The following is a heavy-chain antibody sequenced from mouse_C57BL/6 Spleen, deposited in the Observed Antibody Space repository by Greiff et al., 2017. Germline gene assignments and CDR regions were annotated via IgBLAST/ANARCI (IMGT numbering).Heavy chain of an antibody. V-gene: IGHV1-9*01. J-gene: IGHJ1*03. Sequence: VQLQQSGAELMKPGASVKLSCKATGYTFTGYWIEWVKQRPGHGLEWIGEILPGSGSTNYNAKFKGKATFTADTSSNTAYMQLSSLTTEDSAIYYCARGKFWYFDVWGTGTTVTVSS. CDR1: GYTFTGYW. CDR3: ARGKFWYFDV. CDR2: ILPGSGST.